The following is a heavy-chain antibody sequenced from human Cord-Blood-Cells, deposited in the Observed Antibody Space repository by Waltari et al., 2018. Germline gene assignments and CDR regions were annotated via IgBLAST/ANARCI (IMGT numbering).Heavy chain of an antibody. D-gene: IGHD6-6*01. V-gene: IGHV4-34*01. CDR2: INHSGST. Sequence: QVQLQQWGAGLLKPSETLSLTCAVYGGSFSGYSWSWIRQPPGKGLEWIGEINHSGSTNYNPSLKSRVTISVDTSKNQFSLKLSSVTAADTAVYYCARGNSSSYFDYWGQGTLVTVSS. CDR3: ARGNSSSYFDY. J-gene: IGHJ4*02. CDR1: GGSFSGYS.